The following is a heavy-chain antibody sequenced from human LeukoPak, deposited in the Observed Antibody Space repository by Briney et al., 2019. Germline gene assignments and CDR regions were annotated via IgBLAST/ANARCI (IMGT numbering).Heavy chain of an antibody. J-gene: IGHJ3*02. CDR1: GFPFANTW. CDR3: ATVIFVYSAFDI. D-gene: IGHD3-16*02. V-gene: IGHV3-15*01. CDR2: IKSKHDGATT. Sequence: PGGSLRLSCSASGFPFANTWMTWVRQAPGKGLGWVGRIKSKHDGATTDYAAPVKGRFTISRDDSKNTLYLQMTSLNAEDSAVYFCATVIFVYSAFDIWGQGTVVTVSS.